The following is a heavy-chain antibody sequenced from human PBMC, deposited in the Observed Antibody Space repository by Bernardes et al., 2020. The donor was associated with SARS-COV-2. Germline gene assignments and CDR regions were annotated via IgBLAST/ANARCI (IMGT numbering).Heavy chain of an antibody. J-gene: IGHJ4*02. CDR2: INPNSGGT. D-gene: IGHD5-18*01. CDR3: ARDRGYSYGYVGLYYFDY. Sequence: ASVKVSCKASGYTFTGYYMHWVRQAPGQGLEWMGWINPNSGGTNYAQKFQGRVTMTRHTSISTAYMELSRLRSDDTAVYYCARDRGYSYGYVGLYYFDYWGQGTLVTVSS. V-gene: IGHV1-2*02. CDR1: GYTFTGYY.